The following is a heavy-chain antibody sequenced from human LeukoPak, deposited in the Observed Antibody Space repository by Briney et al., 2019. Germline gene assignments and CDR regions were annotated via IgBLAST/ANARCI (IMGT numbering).Heavy chain of an antibody. Sequence: PGGSLRLSCAASGFTFSSYGMHWVRQAPGKGLEWVAVISFDGSNKYYADSVKGRFTISRDNSKNTLYLQMNSLRAEDTAIYYCAKVYSHGYGRGDYFDYWGQGTLVTVSS. CDR3: AKVYSHGYGRGDYFDY. CDR1: GFTFSSYG. V-gene: IGHV3-30*18. D-gene: IGHD5-18*01. J-gene: IGHJ4*02. CDR2: ISFDGSNK.